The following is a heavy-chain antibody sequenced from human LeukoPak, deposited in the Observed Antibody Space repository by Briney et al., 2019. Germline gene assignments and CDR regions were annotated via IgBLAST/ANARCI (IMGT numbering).Heavy chain of an antibody. D-gene: IGHD5-24*01. CDR1: GFTFSSYG. J-gene: IGHJ4*02. CDR3: AKGYKRWLQTYFDY. V-gene: IGHV3-30*18. Sequence: PGGSLRLSRAASGFTFSSYGMHWVRQAPGKGLEWVAVISYDGSNKYYADSVKGRFTISRDNSKNTLYLQMNSLRAEDTAVYYCAKGYKRWLQTYFDYWGQGTLVTVSS. CDR2: ISYDGSNK.